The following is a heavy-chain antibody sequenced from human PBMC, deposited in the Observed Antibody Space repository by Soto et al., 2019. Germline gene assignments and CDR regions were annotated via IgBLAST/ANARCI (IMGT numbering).Heavy chain of an antibody. CDR2: IWYDGSNK. CDR1: GFTFSSYG. Sequence: QVQLVESGGGVVQPGRSLRLSCAASGFTFSSYGMHWVRQAPGKGLEWVAVIWYDGSNKYYADSVKGRFTISRDNSKNTLYLHMNSLRAEDTAVYYCARGYFGDWGMDVWGQGITVTVSS. J-gene: IGHJ6*02. V-gene: IGHV3-33*01. CDR3: ARGYFGDWGMDV. D-gene: IGHD3-16*01.